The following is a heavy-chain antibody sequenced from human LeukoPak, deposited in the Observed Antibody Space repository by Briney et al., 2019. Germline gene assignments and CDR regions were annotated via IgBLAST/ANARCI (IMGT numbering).Heavy chain of an antibody. CDR1: GYTLTELS. CDR3: ARDPPGSAARRQVFDI. D-gene: IGHD6-6*01. J-gene: IGHJ3*02. V-gene: IGHV1-2*02. CDR2: INPDGGGT. Sequence: GASVKVSCKVSGYTLTELSMHWVRQAPGQGLEWMGWINPDGGGTNYAQKFQGRVTMTRDTSISTAYMELSRLRSDDTAVYYCARDPPGSAARRQVFDIWGQGTLVTVSS.